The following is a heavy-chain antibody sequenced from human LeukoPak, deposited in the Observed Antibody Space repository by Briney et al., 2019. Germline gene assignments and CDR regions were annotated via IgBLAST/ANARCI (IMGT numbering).Heavy chain of an antibody. J-gene: IGHJ4*02. CDR2: IYYSGST. CDR3: ARENGYKYDY. D-gene: IGHD5-24*01. CDR1: GGSISSYY. V-gene: IGHV4-59*01. Sequence: SVTLSLTCTVSGGSISSYYWSWIRQPPGKGLEWIGYIYYSGSTNYNPSLKSRVTISVDTSKNQFSLKLSSVTAADTAVYYCARENGYKYDYWGQGTPVTVSS.